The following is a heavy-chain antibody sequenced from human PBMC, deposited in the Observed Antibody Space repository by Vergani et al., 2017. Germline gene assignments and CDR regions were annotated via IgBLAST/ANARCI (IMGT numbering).Heavy chain of an antibody. D-gene: IGHD6-13*01. CDR2: IGTAGDT. J-gene: IGHJ6*02. CDR1: GFTFSSYD. Sequence: EVQLVESGGGLVQPGGSLRLSCAASGFTFSSYDMHWVRQGIGKGLEWVSGIGTAGDTYYPDAVKGRFTISRDNSKNTLYLQTNSLRAEDTAVYYCAKLPVLAAAGPGAMDVWGQGTTVTVSS. CDR3: AKLPVLAAAGPGAMDV. V-gene: IGHV3-13*01.